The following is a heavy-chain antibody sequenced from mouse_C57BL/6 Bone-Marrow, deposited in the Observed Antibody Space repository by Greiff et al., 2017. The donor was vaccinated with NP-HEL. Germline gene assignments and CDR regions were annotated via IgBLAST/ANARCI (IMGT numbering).Heavy chain of an antibody. Sequence: LVESGAELVRPGASVKLSCTASGFNIKDDYMHWVKQRPEQGLEWIGWIDPENGDTEYASQFQGKATITADTSSNPAYLQLSSLTSEDTAVYYCTTLLHYWGQGTSVTVSS. D-gene: IGHD2-10*01. CDR1: GFNIKDDY. J-gene: IGHJ4*01. CDR2: IDPENGDT. CDR3: TTLLHY. V-gene: IGHV14-4*01.